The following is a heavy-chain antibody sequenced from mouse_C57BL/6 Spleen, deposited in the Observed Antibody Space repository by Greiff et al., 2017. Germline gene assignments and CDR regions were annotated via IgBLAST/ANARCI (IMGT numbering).Heavy chain of an antibody. CDR1: GYPFTDYE. CDR3: TRGTTGD. V-gene: IGHV1-15*01. Sequence: QVQLQQSGAELVRPGASVTLSCKASGYPFTDYEMHWVKQTPVHGLEWIGAIDPETGGTAYNQKFKGKAILTADKSSSTAYMERRSLTSEDSAVYYCTRGTTGDWGQGTLVTVSA. J-gene: IGHJ3*01. CDR2: IDPETGGT. D-gene: IGHD1-1*01.